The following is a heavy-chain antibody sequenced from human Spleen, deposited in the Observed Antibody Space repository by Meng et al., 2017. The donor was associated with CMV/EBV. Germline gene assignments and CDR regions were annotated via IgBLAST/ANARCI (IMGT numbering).Heavy chain of an antibody. Sequence: CKASGGTFSSYAISWVRQAPGQRLEWMGGIIPIFGTANYAQKFQGRVTIATDESTSTAYMELSSLRSDDTAVYYCATEGGAAAAFDYWGQGTLVTVSS. CDR1: GGTFSSYA. CDR2: IIPIFGTA. CDR3: ATEGGAAAAFDY. D-gene: IGHD6-13*01. J-gene: IGHJ4*02. V-gene: IGHV1-69*05.